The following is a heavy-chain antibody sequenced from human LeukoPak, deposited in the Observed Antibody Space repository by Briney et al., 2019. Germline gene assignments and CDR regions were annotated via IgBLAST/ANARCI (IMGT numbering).Heavy chain of an antibody. CDR2: ISAYNGNT. Sequence: ASVMVSCKASGYTFTTYGISWVRQAPGQGHEWMGWISAYNGNTNYAQNFQGRLTMTTDKSTSTAYMELRSLRSDDTAVYYCAREGKVGTTNPWFDSWGQGTLVTVSS. V-gene: IGHV1-18*01. CDR3: AREGKVGTTNPWFDS. J-gene: IGHJ5*01. CDR1: GYTFTTYG. D-gene: IGHD1-26*01.